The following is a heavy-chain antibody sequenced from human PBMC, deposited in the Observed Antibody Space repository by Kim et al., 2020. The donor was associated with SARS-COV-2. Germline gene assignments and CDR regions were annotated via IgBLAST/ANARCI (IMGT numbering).Heavy chain of an antibody. CDR2: GTT. J-gene: IGHJ4*02. CDR3: TSGYGDFDY. D-gene: IGHD3-22*01. Sequence: GTTDYAAPVKGRFTISRDDSKNTLYLQMNSLKTEDTAVYYCTSGYGDFDYWGQGTLVTVSS. V-gene: IGHV3-15*01.